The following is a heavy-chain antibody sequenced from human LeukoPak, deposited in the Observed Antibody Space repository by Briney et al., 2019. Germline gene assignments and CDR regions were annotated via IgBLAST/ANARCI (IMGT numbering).Heavy chain of an antibody. CDR3: ATKLGYFWYFDL. CDR1: GGSFSGYY. CDR2: INHSGST. Sequence: SETLSLTCAVYGGSFSGYYWSWIRQPPGKGLEWIGEINHSGSTNYNPSLKSRVTISVDTSKNQFSLKLSSVTAADTAVYYCATKLGYFWYFDLCGRGTLVTVSS. J-gene: IGHJ2*01. V-gene: IGHV4-34*01. D-gene: IGHD3-9*01.